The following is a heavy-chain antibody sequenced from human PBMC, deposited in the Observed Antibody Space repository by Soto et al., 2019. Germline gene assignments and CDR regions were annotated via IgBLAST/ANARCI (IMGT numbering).Heavy chain of an antibody. J-gene: IGHJ4*02. CDR3: APNGLAARFYFDD. D-gene: IGHD6-6*01. CDR1: GFSLSNARMG. V-gene: IGHV2-26*01. CDR2: IFSNDEK. Sequence: QVTLKESGPVLVKPTETLTLTCTVSGFSLSNARMGVSWIRQPPGKALEWLAQIFSNDEKSYSTSLKSRLTISKDTSKSQVVLNMTNIDPVDTSTYYCAPNGLAARFYFDDWGQGTLVTVSS.